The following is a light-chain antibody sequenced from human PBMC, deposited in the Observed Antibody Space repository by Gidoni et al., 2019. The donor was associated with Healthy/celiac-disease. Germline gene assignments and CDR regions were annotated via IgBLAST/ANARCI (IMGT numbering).Light chain of an antibody. J-gene: IGLJ3*02. V-gene: IGLV6-57*03. CDR3: QSYDSSNHWV. CDR2: EDN. CDR1: SGSIASNY. Sequence: FMLTQPHSVSESPGKTVTISCTRRSGSIASNYVQWYQQRPGSAPTTVLYEDNQRPSGGPDRFSGSIDSSSNSASLTISGLKTEDEADYYCQSYDSSNHWVFGGGTKLTVL.